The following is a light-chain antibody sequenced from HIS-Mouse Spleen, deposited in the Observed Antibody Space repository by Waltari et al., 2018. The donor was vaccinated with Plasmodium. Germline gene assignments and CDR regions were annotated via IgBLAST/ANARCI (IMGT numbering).Light chain of an antibody. Sequence: SYVLTQPPSVSVAPGKTARITCGGNNIGSKSVHWYQQKPGQAPVLVGYDDSDRPSGIPGRFSGSNSGNTATLTISRVEAGDEADYYCQVWDSSSDHPDVVFGGGTKLTVL. CDR2: DDS. CDR3: QVWDSSSDHPDVV. V-gene: IGLV3-21*03. CDR1: NIGSKS. J-gene: IGLJ2*01.